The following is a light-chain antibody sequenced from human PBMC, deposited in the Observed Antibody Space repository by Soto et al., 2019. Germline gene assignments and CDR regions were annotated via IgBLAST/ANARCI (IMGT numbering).Light chain of an antibody. CDR3: SSYTSSNTML. V-gene: IGLV2-14*01. CDR1: SSDVGGYNY. CDR2: DVS. Sequence: QSALTQPASVSGSPGQSITISCTGTSSDVGGYNYVSWYQQHPGKAPKLMIYDVSNRPSGVSNRVSGSKSGNTASLTISGLQAEDEADYYCSSYTSSNTMLFGGGTKVTVL. J-gene: IGLJ2*01.